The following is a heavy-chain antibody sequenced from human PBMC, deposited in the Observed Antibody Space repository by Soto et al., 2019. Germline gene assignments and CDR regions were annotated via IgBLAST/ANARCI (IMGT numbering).Heavy chain of an antibody. V-gene: IGHV4-31*03. D-gene: IGHD4-4*01. CDR3: ARGMTTVTTIDY. Sequence: ASETLYLTSTVSGASISSGGYYCSWIRQHPGKGLEWFWYIYYSGSTYYNPSLKIRVTISVDRSKNQFSLNLSSVTAADTAVYYCARGMTTVTTIDYWGQG. CDR1: GASISSGGYY. CDR2: IYYSGST. J-gene: IGHJ4*02.